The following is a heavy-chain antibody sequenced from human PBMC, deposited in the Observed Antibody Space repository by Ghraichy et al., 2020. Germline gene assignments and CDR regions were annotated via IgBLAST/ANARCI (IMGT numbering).Heavy chain of an antibody. Sequence: GGSLRLSCAASGFTVSSYDMNWVRQAPGKGLEWVSYISSSGSTIYYAESVKGRFTISGDNAKNSLYLQMNSLRAEDTAVYYCARERVGSGSYYENYGIDFWGQGTTVTVSS. D-gene: IGHD3-10*01. V-gene: IGHV3-48*03. J-gene: IGHJ6*02. CDR1: GFTVSSYD. CDR3: ARERVGSGSYYENYGIDF. CDR2: ISSSGSTI.